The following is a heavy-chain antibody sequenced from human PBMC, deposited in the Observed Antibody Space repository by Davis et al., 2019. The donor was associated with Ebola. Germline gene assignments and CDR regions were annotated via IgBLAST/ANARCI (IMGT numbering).Heavy chain of an antibody. CDR1: GYTFTGYY. CDR2: INPNSGGT. D-gene: IGHD3-10*01. CDR3: ARDLGGITMVRGVLDY. V-gene: IGHV1-2*06. J-gene: IGHJ4*02. Sequence: ASVKVSCKASGYTFTGYYMHWVRQAPGQGLEWMGRINPNSGGTNYARKFQGRVTMTTDTSTRTAYMELRSLRSDDTAVYYCARDLGGITMVRGVLDYWGQGTLVTVSS.